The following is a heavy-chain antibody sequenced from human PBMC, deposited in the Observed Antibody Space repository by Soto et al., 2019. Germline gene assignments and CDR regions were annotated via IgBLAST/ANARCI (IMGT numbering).Heavy chain of an antibody. V-gene: IGHV3-30-3*01. Sequence: PGGSLRLSCAASGFTFSSYAMHWVRQAPGKGLEWVAVISYDGSNKYYADSVKGRFTTSRDNSKNTLYLQMNSLRAEDTAVYYCARDEPVPYYDFWSGYITWGQGTLVTVSS. CDR3: ARDEPVPYYDFWSGYIT. CDR2: ISYDGSNK. CDR1: GFTFSSYA. D-gene: IGHD3-3*01. J-gene: IGHJ4*02.